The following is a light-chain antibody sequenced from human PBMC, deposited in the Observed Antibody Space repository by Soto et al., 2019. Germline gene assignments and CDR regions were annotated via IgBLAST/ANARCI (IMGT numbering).Light chain of an antibody. CDR3: PKYSRVHLFS. J-gene: IGKJ3*01. CDR2: AAS. Sequence: DIQMTQSPSSLSASVGDRVTITCRASQGISNYLAWYQQKPGKVPKLLIYAASTLQSGVPSRFSGSGSGTDFSLTISMLQPEDVATCYCPKYSRVHLFSFGPGTKVDI. CDR1: QGISNY. V-gene: IGKV1-27*01.